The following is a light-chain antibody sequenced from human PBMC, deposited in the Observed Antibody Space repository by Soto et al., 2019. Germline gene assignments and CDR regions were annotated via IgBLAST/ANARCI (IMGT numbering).Light chain of an antibody. CDR2: AAS. V-gene: IGKV1-39*01. J-gene: IGKJ2*01. Sequence: DIQMTQSPSSLSASVGDRVTITCRASQTISTYLNWYQQNPGKAPKLLIYAASNLQSGVPSRFSGSGSGIDFTLTINSLQPEDFATYYCQHSFNIPYTFGQGTNLEIK. CDR1: QTISTY. CDR3: QHSFNIPYT.